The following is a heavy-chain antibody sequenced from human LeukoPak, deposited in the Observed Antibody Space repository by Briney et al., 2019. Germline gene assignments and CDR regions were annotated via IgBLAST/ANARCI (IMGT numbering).Heavy chain of an antibody. Sequence: GASVKVSCKASGFTFTSSAMQWVRQARGQRLEWIGWIVVGSGNTNYAQKFQERVTITRDMSTSTAYMELSSLRSEDTAVYYCAADPANRAVAGTGGDYWGQGTLVTVSS. CDR1: GFTFTSSA. CDR3: AADPANRAVAGTGGDY. D-gene: IGHD6-19*01. V-gene: IGHV1-58*02. J-gene: IGHJ4*02. CDR2: IVVGSGNT.